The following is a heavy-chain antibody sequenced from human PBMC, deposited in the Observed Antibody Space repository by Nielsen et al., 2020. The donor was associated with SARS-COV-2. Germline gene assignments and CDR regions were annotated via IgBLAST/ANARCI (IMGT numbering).Heavy chain of an antibody. CDR2: IKQDGSEK. CDR1: GFTFSSYW. V-gene: IGHV3-7*01. J-gene: IGHJ4*02. Sequence: GESLKISCAASGFTFSSYWMSWVRQAPGKGLEWVANIKQDGSEKYYVDSVKGRFTISRDNAKNSLYLQMNSLRDEDTAVYYCARDGTYSSGWYKVTTIDYWGQGTLVTVSS. D-gene: IGHD6-19*01. CDR3: ARDGTYSSGWYKVTTIDY.